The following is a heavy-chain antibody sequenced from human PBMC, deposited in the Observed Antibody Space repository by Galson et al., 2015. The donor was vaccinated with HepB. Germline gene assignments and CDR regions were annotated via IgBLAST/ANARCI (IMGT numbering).Heavy chain of an antibody. CDR3: AREGTDDYGFDP. CDR2: IYYSGST. CDR1: GGSISSGGYY. D-gene: IGHD4-17*01. J-gene: IGHJ5*02. Sequence: TLSLTCTVSGGSISSGGYYWSWIRQHPGKGLEWIGYIYYSGSTYYNPSLKSRVTISVDTSKNQFSLKLSSVTAADTAVYYCAREGTDDYGFDPWGQGTLVTVSS. V-gene: IGHV4-31*03.